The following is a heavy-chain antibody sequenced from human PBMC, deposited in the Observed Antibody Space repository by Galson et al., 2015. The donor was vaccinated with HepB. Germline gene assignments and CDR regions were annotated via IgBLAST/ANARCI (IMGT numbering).Heavy chain of an antibody. CDR1: GYTFTSYG. D-gene: IGHD2-15*01. CDR3: ATGLGYCSGGSCFIDY. J-gene: IGHJ4*02. V-gene: IGHV1-24*01. Sequence: SVKVSCKASGYTFTSYGISWVRQAPGKGLEWMGGFDPEDGETIYAQKFQGRVTMTEDTSTDTAYMELSSLRSEDTAVYYCATGLGYCSGGSCFIDYWGQGTLVTVSS. CDR2: FDPEDGET.